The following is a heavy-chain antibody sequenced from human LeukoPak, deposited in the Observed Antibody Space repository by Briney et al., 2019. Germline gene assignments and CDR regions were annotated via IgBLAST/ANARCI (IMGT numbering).Heavy chain of an antibody. J-gene: IGHJ5*02. D-gene: IGHD3-10*01. CDR3: ARDSGTTGEVKFDP. CDR2: IYYSGST. CDR1: SGSLSTYY. Sequence: PPETLSLTCAVYSGSLSTYYWSWIRQPPGKGLEWIGSIYYSGSTYYNPSLKSRVTISVGTSKNQFSLKLSSVTAADTAVYYCARDSGTTGEVKFDPWGQGTLVTVSS. V-gene: IGHV4-34*01.